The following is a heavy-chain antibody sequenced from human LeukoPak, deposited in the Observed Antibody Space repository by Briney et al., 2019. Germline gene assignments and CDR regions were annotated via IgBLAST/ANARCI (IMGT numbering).Heavy chain of an antibody. CDR2: ISAYNGNT. Sequence: ASVKVSCKASGYTFTSYGISLVRQAPGQGLEWRGWISAYNGNTNYAQNLQGRVTMATDTSTSTAYMELRSLRSHDTAVYYCARSLRVRRVPDYMDVWGKGPTVIISS. CDR3: ARSLRVRRVPDYMDV. D-gene: IGHD3-10*01. CDR1: GYTFTSYG. J-gene: IGHJ6*03. V-gene: IGHV1-18*01.